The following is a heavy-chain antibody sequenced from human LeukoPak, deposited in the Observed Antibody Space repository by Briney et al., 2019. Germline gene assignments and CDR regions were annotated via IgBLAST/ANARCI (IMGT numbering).Heavy chain of an antibody. CDR2: ITGSSGNT. CDR1: GFTFSNYA. J-gene: IGHJ4*02. V-gene: IGHV3-23*01. Sequence: GGSLRLSCAASGFTFSNYAMSWVRQAPGKGLEWVSAITGSSGNTYYADSVKGRFTISRDNSKNTLYLQMSSLRDEDTAVYYCAKWGDFDVLTGYYVPDFWGQGTLVTVSS. D-gene: IGHD3-9*01. CDR3: AKWGDFDVLTGYYVPDF.